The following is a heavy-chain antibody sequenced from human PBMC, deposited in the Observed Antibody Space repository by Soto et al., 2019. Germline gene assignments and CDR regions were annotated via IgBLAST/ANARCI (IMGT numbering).Heavy chain of an antibody. D-gene: IGHD3-22*01. Sequence: SETLSLTCSVSGGSISSSNYYWGWIRHPPGKGLEWLGSIYYSGSLYLNPSLRSRVTMSIDTSMKQFSLDLSSVTAADSAVYYCARLLHDSRGYYFFDYWGQGTRVTVSS. V-gene: IGHV4-39*01. CDR3: ARLLHDSRGYYFFDY. J-gene: IGHJ4*02. CDR2: IYYSGSL. CDR1: GGSISSSNYY.